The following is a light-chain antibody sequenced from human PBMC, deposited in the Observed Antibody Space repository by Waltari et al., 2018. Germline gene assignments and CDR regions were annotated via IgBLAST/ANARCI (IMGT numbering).Light chain of an antibody. V-gene: IGKV1-27*01. CDR3: QNYDTAPFT. CDR2: SAS. Sequence: IQMTQSPSSLSASIGDRVTITCRASRYVTHFLAWYQKRPGKVPSLLIHSASTLQSGVPSRFRGSGSGTEFTLTIDSLQPEDLATYYCQNYDTAPFTFGPGTKVDLK. CDR1: RYVTHF. J-gene: IGKJ3*01.